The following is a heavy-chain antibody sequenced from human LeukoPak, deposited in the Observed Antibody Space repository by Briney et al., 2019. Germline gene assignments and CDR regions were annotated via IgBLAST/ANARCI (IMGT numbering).Heavy chain of an antibody. Sequence: GGSLRLSCAASGFTFSNYWMHWVRQAPGKGLVWVSRINSDGSSTRYADSVKGRFTISRDNAKNSLYLQMNSLRAEDTAVYYCARDRGSSWPLTAGWGQGTLVTVSS. D-gene: IGHD6-13*01. CDR2: INSDGSST. V-gene: IGHV3-74*01. J-gene: IGHJ4*02. CDR1: GFTFSNYW. CDR3: ARDRGSSWPLTAG.